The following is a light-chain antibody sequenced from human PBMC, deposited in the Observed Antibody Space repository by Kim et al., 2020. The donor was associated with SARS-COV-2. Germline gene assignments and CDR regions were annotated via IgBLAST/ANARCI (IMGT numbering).Light chain of an antibody. Sequence: SYELTQPPSVSVPPGQTASITCSGDKLVDKYACWYQQKPGQSPVLVIYQDSKRPSGIPERFSGSNSGNTATLTISGTQAMDEADYYCQAWDTSAVVFGGG. CDR2: QDS. V-gene: IGLV3-1*01. CDR1: KLVDKY. J-gene: IGLJ2*01. CDR3: QAWDTSAVV.